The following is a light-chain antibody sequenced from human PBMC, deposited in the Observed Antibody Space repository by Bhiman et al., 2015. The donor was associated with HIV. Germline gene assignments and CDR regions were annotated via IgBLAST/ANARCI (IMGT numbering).Light chain of an antibody. CDR1: TSIIGNNY. Sequence: QSVLTQPPSMSAAPGQKVTISCSGSTSIIGNNYISWYQQLPGTAPKLLIYEDNKRPSGIPDRFSGSKSGTSATLGITGLQTGDEAHYYCGTWDSSLSARVFGGGTKLTVL. V-gene: IGLV1-51*02. J-gene: IGLJ3*02. CDR3: GTWDSSLSARV. CDR2: EDN.